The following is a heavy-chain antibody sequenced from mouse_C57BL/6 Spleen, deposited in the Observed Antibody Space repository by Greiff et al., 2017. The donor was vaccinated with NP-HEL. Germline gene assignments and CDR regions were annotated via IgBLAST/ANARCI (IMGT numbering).Heavy chain of an antibody. V-gene: IGHV5-4*03. J-gene: IGHJ2*01. CDR1: GFTFSSYA. CDR3: ARGSSYLDY. Sequence: EVMLVESGGGLVKPGGSLKLSCAASGFTFSSYAMSWVRQTPEKRLEWVATISDGGSYTYYPDNVKGRVTISRDNAKNNLYLQMSHLKSEDTAMYYCARGSSYLDYWGQGTTLTVSS. D-gene: IGHD1-1*01. CDR2: ISDGGSYT.